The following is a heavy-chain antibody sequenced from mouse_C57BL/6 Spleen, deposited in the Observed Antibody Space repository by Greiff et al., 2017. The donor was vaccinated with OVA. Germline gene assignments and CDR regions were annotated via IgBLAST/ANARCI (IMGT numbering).Heavy chain of an antibody. CDR3: ARGTTVAPYFDY. Sequence: QVQLQQSGAELVRPGTSVKVSCKASGYAFTNYLIEWVKQRPGQGLEWIGVINPGSGGTNYNEKFKGKATLTADKSSSTAYMQLSSLTSEDSAVYFCARGTTVAPYFDYWGQGTTLTVSS. J-gene: IGHJ2*01. CDR1: GYAFTNYL. D-gene: IGHD1-1*01. V-gene: IGHV1-54*01. CDR2: INPGSGGT.